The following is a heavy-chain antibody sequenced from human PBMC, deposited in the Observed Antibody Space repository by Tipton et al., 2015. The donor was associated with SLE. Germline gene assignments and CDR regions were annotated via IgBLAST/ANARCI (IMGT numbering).Heavy chain of an antibody. CDR1: GGSFSGYS. CDR2: TNPSGNT. V-gene: IGHV4-34*01. CDR3: ARGSVVADDF. D-gene: IGHD2-15*01. J-gene: IGHJ4*02. Sequence: LRLSCAVYGGSFSGYSWSWIRQPPGKGLEWIGQTNPSGNTNYNPSLKSRVTISADTSKNQLSLKLTSVTAADTAVYYCARGSVVADDFWGQGTLVTVSS.